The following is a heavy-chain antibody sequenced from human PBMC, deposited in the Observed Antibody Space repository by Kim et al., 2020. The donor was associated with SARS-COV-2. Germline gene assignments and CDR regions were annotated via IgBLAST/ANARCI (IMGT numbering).Heavy chain of an antibody. J-gene: IGHJ6*02. V-gene: IGHV4-30-2*01. D-gene: IGHD6-13*01. CDR2: IYFSGST. CDR3: ARGGIASAGTTPGMDV. Sequence: SETLSLTCAVSGGSINNDGYSWSWIRQPPGKGLEWIGYIYFSGSTYYNPSLKSRVTISVDRSKNQFSLKLTSVTAADTAVYYCARGGIASAGTTPGMDVWGQGTTVTVSS. CDR1: GGSINNDGYS.